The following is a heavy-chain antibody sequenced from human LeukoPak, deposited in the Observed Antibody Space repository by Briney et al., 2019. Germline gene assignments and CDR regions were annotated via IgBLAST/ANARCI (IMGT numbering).Heavy chain of an antibody. J-gene: IGHJ4*02. V-gene: IGHV4-30-2*01. CDR2: IYHSGST. CDR3: ARHHRVTRHFDY. CDR1: GGSISSGGYS. Sequence: SETLSLTCAVSGGSISSGGYSWSWIRQPPGKGLEWIGYIYHSGSTYYNPSLKSRVTISVDRSKNQFSLKLSSVTAADTAVYYCARHHRVTRHFDYWGQGTLVTVSS. D-gene: IGHD4-17*01.